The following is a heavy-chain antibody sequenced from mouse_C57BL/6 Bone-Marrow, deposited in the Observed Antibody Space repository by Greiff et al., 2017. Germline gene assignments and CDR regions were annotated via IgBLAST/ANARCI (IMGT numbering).Heavy chain of an antibody. D-gene: IGHD1-1*01. CDR3: ARRGTVVRDYFDY. Sequence: VQLQQSGPELVKPGASVKISCKASGYTFTDYYMNWVKQSHGKSLEWIGDINPNNGGTSYNQKFKGKATLTVDKSSSTAYMELRSLTSEDSAVYYCARRGTVVRDYFDYWGQGTTLTVSS. CDR2: INPNNGGT. J-gene: IGHJ2*01. CDR1: GYTFTDYY. V-gene: IGHV1-26*01.